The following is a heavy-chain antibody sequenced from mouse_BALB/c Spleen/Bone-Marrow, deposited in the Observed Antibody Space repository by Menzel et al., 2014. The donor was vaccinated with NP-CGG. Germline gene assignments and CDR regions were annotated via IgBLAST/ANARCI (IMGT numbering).Heavy chain of an antibody. CDR1: GFSLTSYG. J-gene: IGHJ4*01. Sequence: VKLVESGPGLVAPSQRLSITCTVSGFSLTSYGVHWVRQPPGKVLEWLGVIWAGGSTNYNSALMSRLSISKDNSKSXVFLKMNSLQTDDTAMYYCARGSYYEGAMDYWGQGTSVTVSS. V-gene: IGHV2-9*02. CDR3: ARGSYYEGAMDY. CDR2: IWAGGST. D-gene: IGHD1-1*01.